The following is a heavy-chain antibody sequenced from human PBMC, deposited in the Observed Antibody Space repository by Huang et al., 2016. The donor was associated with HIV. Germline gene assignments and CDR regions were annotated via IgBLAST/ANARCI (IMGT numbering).Heavy chain of an antibody. D-gene: IGHD6-13*01. Sequence: QVRLVESGGGVVQPGASLTLSCSASGFPFSAYGMDWVRHGPGKGLEWVLFIRYDGNNDYLIGAVKGRFTIARDNSNNTLYLRMNSLRPEDTAVYYCVKERGSSRARSSFDFWGQGTSVIVSS. J-gene: IGHJ3*01. CDR2: IRYDGNND. V-gene: IGHV3-30*02. CDR3: VKERGSSRARSSFDF. CDR1: GFPFSAYG.